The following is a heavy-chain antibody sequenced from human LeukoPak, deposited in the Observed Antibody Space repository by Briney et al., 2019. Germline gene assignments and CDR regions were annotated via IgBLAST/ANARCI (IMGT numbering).Heavy chain of an antibody. Sequence: GGSLRLSCAASGLTFSSYSMKWVRQAPGKGLEWVSSISTSSSYIYYADSVKGRFTIFRDNAKNSLYLQMNSLRAEDTAVYYCARVVWGQLTYYFDYWGQGTLVTVSS. J-gene: IGHJ4*02. V-gene: IGHV3-21*01. D-gene: IGHD3-16*01. CDR2: ISTSSSYI. CDR3: ARVVWGQLTYYFDY. CDR1: GLTFSSYS.